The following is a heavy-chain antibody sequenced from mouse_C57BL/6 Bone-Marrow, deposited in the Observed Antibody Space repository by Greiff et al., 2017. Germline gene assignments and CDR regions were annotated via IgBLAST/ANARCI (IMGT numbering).Heavy chain of an antibody. V-gene: IGHV1-59*01. D-gene: IGHD2-3*01. CDR3: ARRDGYYTFYAMDY. CDR1: GYTFTSYW. CDR2: IDPSDSYT. J-gene: IGHJ4*01. Sequence: QVHVKQPGAELVRPGTSVKLSCKASGYTFTSYWMHWVKQRPGQGLEWIGVIDPSDSYTNYNQKFKGKATLTVDTSSSTAYMRLSSLTSEDSAVYYCARRDGYYTFYAMDYWGQGTSVTVSS.